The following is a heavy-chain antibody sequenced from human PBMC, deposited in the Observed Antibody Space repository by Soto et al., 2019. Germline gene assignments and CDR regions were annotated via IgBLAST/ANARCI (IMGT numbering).Heavy chain of an antibody. V-gene: IGHV1-69*13. CDR1: GGTFSSYA. D-gene: IGHD5-12*01. CDR3: AREMERWLQSTDAFDI. CDR2: IIPIFGTA. J-gene: IGHJ3*02. Sequence: GASVKVSCKASGGTFSSYAISWVRQAPGQGLEWMGGIIPIFGTANYAQKFQGRVTITADESTSTAYMELSSLRSEDTAVYYCAREMERWLQSTDAFDIWGQGTMVTVSS.